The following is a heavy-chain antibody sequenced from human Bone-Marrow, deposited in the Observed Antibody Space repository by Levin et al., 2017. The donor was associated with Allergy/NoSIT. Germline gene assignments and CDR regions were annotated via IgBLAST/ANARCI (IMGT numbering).Heavy chain of an antibody. D-gene: IGHD2-2*01. CDR2: IYYSGST. Sequence: QSQTLSLTCTVSGGSMKTYYWSWIRQPPGKGLEWMGHIYYSGSTTYNPSLKSRVTISVDTAKNQFSLKLSSVTAADTALYYCARRKTVVPAAIDYFDYWGQGTLVTVSS. J-gene: IGHJ4*02. CDR3: ARRKTVVPAAIDYFDY. V-gene: IGHV4-59*08. CDR1: GGSMKTYY.